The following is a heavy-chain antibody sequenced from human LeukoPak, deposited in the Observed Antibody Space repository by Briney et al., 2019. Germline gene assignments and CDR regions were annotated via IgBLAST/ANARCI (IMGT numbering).Heavy chain of an antibody. CDR3: ARHVRLRDIVVVVAAYFGY. J-gene: IGHJ4*02. D-gene: IGHD2-15*01. CDR2: VYYSGST. Sequence: PSETLSLTCTVSGGFISSSNYYWGWVRQPPGKGLEWIGSVYYSGSTYYNPSLKSRVTISVDTSKNQFSLKLSSVTAADTAMYYCARHVRLRDIVVVVAAYFGYWGQGTLVTVSS. V-gene: IGHV4-39*01. CDR1: GGFISSSNYY.